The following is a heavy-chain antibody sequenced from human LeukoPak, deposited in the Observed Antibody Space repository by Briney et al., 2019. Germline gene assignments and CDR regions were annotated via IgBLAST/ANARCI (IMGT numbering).Heavy chain of an antibody. V-gene: IGHV4-34*01. CDR3: ARFRYFDWLLSTRSSFDP. CDR1: GGSFSGYY. D-gene: IGHD3-9*01. CDR2: INHSGST. J-gene: IGHJ5*02. Sequence: PSETLSLTCAVYGGSFSGYYWSWIRQPPGKGLEWIGEINHSGSTNYNPSLKSRVTISVDTSKNQFSLKLSSVTAADTAVYYCARFRYFDWLLSTRSSFDPWGQGTLVTVSS.